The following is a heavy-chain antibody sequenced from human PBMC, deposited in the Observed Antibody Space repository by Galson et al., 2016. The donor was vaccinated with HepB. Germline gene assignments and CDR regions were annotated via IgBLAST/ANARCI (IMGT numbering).Heavy chain of an antibody. Sequence: SETLSLTCAVYGGSLSGYYWSWIRQSPGKGLEWIGEVNHSGSTNNNPPLKSRLSMSVDTSKNQFSLKLTSVTAADTAVYYCASGGPYYENVWGSFRYVWFDPWGQGTLVTVSS. V-gene: IGHV4-34*01. J-gene: IGHJ5*02. CDR1: GGSLSGYY. CDR3: ASGGPYYENVWGSFRYVWFDP. D-gene: IGHD3-16*02. CDR2: VNHSGST.